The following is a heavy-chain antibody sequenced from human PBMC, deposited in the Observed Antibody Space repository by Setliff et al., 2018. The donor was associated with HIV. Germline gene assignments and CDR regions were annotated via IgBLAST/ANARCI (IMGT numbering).Heavy chain of an antibody. CDR1: GGSFSGYY. CDR2: INHRGIA. V-gene: IGHV4-34*01. J-gene: IGHJ4*02. D-gene: IGHD6-6*01. CDR3: ARAQIAAPRPYEY. Sequence: PSETLSLTCAVYGGSFSGYYWTWIRQSPSGLEWIGEINHRGIANSSTSLKSRVTISIDTSKNQFSLRLTSVTAADTALYYCARAQIAAPRPYEYWGQGTLVTVSS.